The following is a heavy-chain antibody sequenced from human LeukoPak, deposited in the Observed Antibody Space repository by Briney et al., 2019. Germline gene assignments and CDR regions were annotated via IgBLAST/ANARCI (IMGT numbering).Heavy chain of an antibody. CDR2: IRYDGSNK. Sequence: GSLRLSCAASGFTFSSYGMHWVRQAPGKGLEWVAFIRYDGSNKYYADSVKGRFTISRDNSKNTLYLQMNSLRAEDTAVYYCAKDLTMIVVGPTFDYWGQGTLVTVSS. J-gene: IGHJ4*02. V-gene: IGHV3-30*02. CDR3: AKDLTMIVVGPTFDY. D-gene: IGHD3-22*01. CDR1: GFTFSSYG.